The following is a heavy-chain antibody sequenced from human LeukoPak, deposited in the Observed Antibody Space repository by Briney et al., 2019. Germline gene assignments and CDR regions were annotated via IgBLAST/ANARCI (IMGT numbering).Heavy chain of an antibody. J-gene: IGHJ6*01. CDR2: TNQSGST. CDR3: ARRITLVRGVTSIEV. D-gene: IGHD3-10*01. V-gene: IGHV4-34*01. Sequence: SETLSLTCAVYGGSFSGYYWSWIRQPPGKGLEGFGKTNQSGSTNSTPSLKSRVTISIDTSKNQFSLKLSSVTAPETAVYYCARRITLVRGVTSIEVWGQGTTVTASS. CDR1: GGSFSGYY.